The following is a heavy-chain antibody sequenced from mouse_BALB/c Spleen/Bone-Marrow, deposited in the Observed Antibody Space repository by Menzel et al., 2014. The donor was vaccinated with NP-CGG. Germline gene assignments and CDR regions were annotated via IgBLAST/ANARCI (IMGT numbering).Heavy chain of an antibody. D-gene: IGHD1-1*01. V-gene: IGHV1S81*02. CDR3: AREGNYYGSIAMDY. Sequence: VQRVESGAELVKPGASVKLSCKASGHTFTSYWMHWVKRRPGQGLEWIGEINPSNGRTNYNEKFKSKATLTVDKSSSTAYMQLSSLTSEDSAVYYCAREGNYYGSIAMDYWGQGTSVTVSS. CDR1: GHTFTSYW. CDR2: INPSNGRT. J-gene: IGHJ4*01.